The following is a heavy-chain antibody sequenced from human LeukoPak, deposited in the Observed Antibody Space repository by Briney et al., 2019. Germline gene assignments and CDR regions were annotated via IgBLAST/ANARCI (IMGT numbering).Heavy chain of an antibody. CDR2: IYYSGST. D-gene: IGHD1-26*01. V-gene: IGHV4-39*01. CDR1: GGSISSSSYY. J-gene: IGHJ4*02. CDR3: ATSIVGATLDY. Sequence: SEALSLTCTVSGGSISSSSYYWGWIRQPPGKGLEWIGSIYYSGSTYYNPSLKSRVTISVDTSKNQFSLKLSSVTAADTAVYFCATSIVGATLDYWGQGTLVTVSS.